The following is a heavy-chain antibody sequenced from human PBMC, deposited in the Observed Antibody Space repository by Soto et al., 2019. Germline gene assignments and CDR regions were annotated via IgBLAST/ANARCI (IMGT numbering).Heavy chain of an antibody. CDR2: ISYDGSNK. J-gene: IGHJ6*02. D-gene: IGHD3-10*01. CDR1: GFTFSSYG. CDR3: AKDDYYGSGSYIHYYYYGMDV. Sequence: GGSLRLSCAASGFTFSSYGMHWVRQAPGKGLEWVAVISYDGSNKYYADSVKGRFTISRDNSKNTLYLQMNSLRAEDTAVYCCAKDDYYGSGSYIHYYYYGMDVWGQGTTVTVSS. V-gene: IGHV3-30*18.